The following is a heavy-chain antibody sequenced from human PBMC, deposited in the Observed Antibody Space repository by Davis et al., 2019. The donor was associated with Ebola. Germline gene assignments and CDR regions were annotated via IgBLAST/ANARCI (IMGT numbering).Heavy chain of an antibody. CDR3: ARGIRWWELPFDY. CDR2: ISDSGGST. J-gene: IGHJ4*02. CDR1: GFTFSTYA. Sequence: PGGSLRLSCAASGFTFSTYAMGWVRQAPGRGLEWVSTISDSGGSTYYADSVKGRFTISRDNSKNTLYLQMNSLRAEDTAVYYCARGIRWWELPFDYWGQGTLVTVSS. D-gene: IGHD1-26*01. V-gene: IGHV3-23*01.